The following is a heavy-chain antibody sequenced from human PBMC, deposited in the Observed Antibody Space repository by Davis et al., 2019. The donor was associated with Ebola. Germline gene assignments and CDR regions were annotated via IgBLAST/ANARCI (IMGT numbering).Heavy chain of an antibody. J-gene: IGHJ4*02. V-gene: IGHV1-2*04. CDR1: GYRFTTYG. CDR2: INPNSGGT. Sequence: AASVKVSCKTSGYRFTTYGVSWVRQVAGQGPEWMGWINPNSGGTNYAQKFQGWVTMTRDTSISTAYMELSRLRSDDTAVYYCARGGYCSGGSCYYFDYWGQGTLVTVSS. D-gene: IGHD2-15*01. CDR3: ARGGYCSGGSCYYFDY.